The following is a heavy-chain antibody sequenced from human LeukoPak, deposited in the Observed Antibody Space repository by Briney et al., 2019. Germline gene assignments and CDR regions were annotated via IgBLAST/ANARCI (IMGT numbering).Heavy chain of an antibody. J-gene: IGHJ4*02. D-gene: IGHD6-19*01. CDR1: GDSISSSAYY. CDR2: THYSGST. CDR3: AKRGPGTGWSFDY. Sequence: SETLSLTCTVSGDSISSSAYYWGWIRQPPGKGLEWIGNTHYSGSTTYNASLKSRVTISIDMSKNQSSLVLRSVTAADTAVYYCAKRGPGTGWSFDYWGQGILITVSS. V-gene: IGHV4-39*01.